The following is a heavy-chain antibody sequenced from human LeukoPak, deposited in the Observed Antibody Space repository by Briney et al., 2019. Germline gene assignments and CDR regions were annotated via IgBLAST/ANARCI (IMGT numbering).Heavy chain of an antibody. J-gene: IGHJ3*02. CDR2: IYYSGST. CDR3: ARDLGGIYYDSSGCAFDI. V-gene: IGHV4-59*12. Sequence: SETLSLTCTVSGGSISSYYWSWIRQPPGKGLEWIGYIYYSGSTNYNPSLKSRVTISVDTSKNQFSLKLSSVTAADTAVYYCARDLGGIYYDSSGCAFDIWGQGTMVTVSS. D-gene: IGHD3-22*01. CDR1: GGSISSYY.